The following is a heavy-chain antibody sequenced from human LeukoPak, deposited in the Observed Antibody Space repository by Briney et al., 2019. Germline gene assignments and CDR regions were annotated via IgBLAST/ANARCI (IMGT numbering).Heavy chain of an antibody. V-gene: IGHV3-23*01. CDR3: AKDPDGFSTVTTG. J-gene: IGHJ4*02. CDR2: ISGSGGST. Sequence: GGSLRLSCAASGLTFSSYAMSWVRQAPGKGLEWVSAISGSGGSTYYADSVKGRFTISRDNSKNTLYLQMNSLRAEDTAVYYCAKDPDGFSTVTTGWGQGTLVTVSS. CDR1: GLTFSSYA. D-gene: IGHD4-4*01.